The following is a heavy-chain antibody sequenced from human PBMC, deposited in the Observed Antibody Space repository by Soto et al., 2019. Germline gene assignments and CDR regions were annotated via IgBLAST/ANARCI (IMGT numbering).Heavy chain of an antibody. J-gene: IGHJ4*02. Sequence: QVHLVQSGAEVKKPGASVKVSCKTSGYTFTDHSLHWVRQAPGQGLEWMGWINPHSGVTVSAENFEGRVTMTRDTSINTADMELGWLRSDDTATYYCALEMSAITYFHYWGQGTLLTVSS. CDR1: GYTFTDHS. CDR2: INPHSGVT. CDR3: ALEMSAITYFHY. D-gene: IGHD3-3*01. V-gene: IGHV1-2*02.